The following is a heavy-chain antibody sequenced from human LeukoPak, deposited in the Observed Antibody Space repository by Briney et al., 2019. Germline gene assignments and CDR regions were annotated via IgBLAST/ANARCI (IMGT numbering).Heavy chain of an antibody. Sequence: GAPVKVSCKASGGTFSSYAISWVRQAPGQGLEWMGRIIPIFGTANYAQKFQGRVTITADKSTSTAYMELSSPRSEDTAVYYCARGFIDEYAFDIWGQGTMVTVSS. CDR1: GGTFSSYA. V-gene: IGHV1-69*06. CDR3: ARGFIDEYAFDI. J-gene: IGHJ3*02. CDR2: IIPIFGTA. D-gene: IGHD3-16*02.